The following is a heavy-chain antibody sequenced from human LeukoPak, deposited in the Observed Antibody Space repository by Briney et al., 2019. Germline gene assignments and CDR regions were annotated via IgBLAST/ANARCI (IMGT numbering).Heavy chain of an antibody. CDR2: IRYDGSQK. J-gene: IGHJ5*02. Sequence: GGSLRLSCAASGFTFSNFAMHWVRQAPGKGLEWVAFIRYDGSQKYYADSVKGRFTTSRDNSKNTLYLQMNSLRAEDTAVYYCAKATGESINPWGQGTLVTVSS. CDR1: GFTFSNFA. V-gene: IGHV3-30*02. D-gene: IGHD3-10*01. CDR3: AKATGESINP.